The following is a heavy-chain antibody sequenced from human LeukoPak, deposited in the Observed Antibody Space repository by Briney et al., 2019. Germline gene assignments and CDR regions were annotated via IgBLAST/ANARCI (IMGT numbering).Heavy chain of an antibody. CDR2: MHAGNGNT. D-gene: IGHD2-21*02. V-gene: IGHV1-2*02. J-gene: IGHJ4*02. CDR1: GYRFISNY. CDR3: AREGSYCVGGDCYSFDF. Sequence: ASVKVSCRASGYRFISNYIQWVRQAPGLGPEWMGWMHAGNGNTRYAEKFQGGDIMTRDTSINTAYMDLSSLRSDDTAVYYCAREGSYCVGGDCYSFDFWGQGTLVAVSS.